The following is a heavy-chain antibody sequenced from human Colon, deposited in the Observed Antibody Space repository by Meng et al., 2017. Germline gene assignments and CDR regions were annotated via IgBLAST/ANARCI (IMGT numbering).Heavy chain of an antibody. J-gene: IGHJ4*02. CDR1: GFTVSSNY. Sequence: GESLKISCAASGFTVSSNYMSWVRQAPGKGLEWVSVIYSGGSTYYADSVKGRFTISRDNSKNTLYLQMNSLRAEDTAVYYCVRAMTYGDYPLDYWGQGTLVTVSS. V-gene: IGHV3-53*01. CDR3: VRAMTYGDYPLDY. CDR2: IYSGGST. D-gene: IGHD4-17*01.